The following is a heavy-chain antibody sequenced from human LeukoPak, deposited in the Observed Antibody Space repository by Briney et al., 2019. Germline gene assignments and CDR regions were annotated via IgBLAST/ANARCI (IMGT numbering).Heavy chain of an antibody. CDR2: INGSGDTT. V-gene: IGHV3-23*01. D-gene: IGHD3-10*01. Sequence: HSGGTLRLSCAASGFTFTTYAMSWVRQAPGKGLEWVSAINGSGDTTYYADSVKGRFTVSRDNSKNTVYVQVSSLRAEDTAMYYCARGPYYGSGSHFSYYGMDVWGQGTTVTLYS. CDR1: GFTFTTYA. J-gene: IGHJ6*02. CDR3: ARGPYYGSGSHFSYYGMDV.